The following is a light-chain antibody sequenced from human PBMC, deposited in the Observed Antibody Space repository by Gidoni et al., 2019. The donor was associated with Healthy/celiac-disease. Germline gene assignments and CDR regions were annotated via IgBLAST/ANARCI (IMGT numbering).Light chain of an antibody. J-gene: IGLJ2*01. CDR3: QSYDSSLSAHVV. Sequence: QSVLTQPPSVSGAPGQRVTISCTGSSSNIVAGYDVHWYQQLPGTAPNLLIYGNSNRPSGVPDRFSGSKSGTSASLAITGLQAEDEADYYCQSYDSSLSAHVVFGGGTKLTVL. CDR2: GNS. CDR1: SSNIVAGYD. V-gene: IGLV1-40*01.